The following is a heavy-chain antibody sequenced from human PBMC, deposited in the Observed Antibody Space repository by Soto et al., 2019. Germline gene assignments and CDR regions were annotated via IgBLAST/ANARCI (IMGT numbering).Heavy chain of an antibody. CDR1: GYRFTSYG. CDR3: AREGTRGGFLNWFDP. J-gene: IGHJ5*02. Sequence: GASVKVSCKASGYRFTSYGISWVRQAPGQRLEWMGWINVGNGNTKYSQNFQGRVTINQDTSASTAYMELSSLTSEDTAVYYCAREGTRGGFLNWFDPWGQGTLVTVSS. V-gene: IGHV1-3*01. CDR2: INVGNGNT. D-gene: IGHD3-10*01.